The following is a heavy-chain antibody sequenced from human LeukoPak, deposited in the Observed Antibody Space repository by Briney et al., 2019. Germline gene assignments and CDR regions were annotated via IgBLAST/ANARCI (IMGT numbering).Heavy chain of an antibody. CDR2: IYHSGST. J-gene: IGHJ4*02. D-gene: IGHD6-19*01. CDR3: ARGIAVAGTGYFDY. V-gene: IGHV4-38-2*02. CDR1: GYSISSGYY. Sequence: SETLSLTCTVSGYSISSGYYWGWIRQPPGKGLEWIGSIYHSGSTYYNPSLKSRVTISVDTSKNQFSLKLSSVTAADTAVYYCARGIAVAGTGYFDYWGQGTLVTVSS.